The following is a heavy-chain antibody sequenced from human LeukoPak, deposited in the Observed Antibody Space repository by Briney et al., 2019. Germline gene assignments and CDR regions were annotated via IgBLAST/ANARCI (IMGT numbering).Heavy chain of an antibody. D-gene: IGHD6-6*01. CDR2: INHSGST. V-gene: IGHV4-34*01. CDR1: GGSFSGYY. Sequence: SETLSLTCAVYGGSFSGYYWSWIRQPPGKGLEWIGEINHSGSTNHNPSLKSRVTISVDTSKNQFSLKLSSVTAADTAVYYCARLGRYSSSSAWGQGTLVTVSS. J-gene: IGHJ5*02. CDR3: ARLGRYSSSSA.